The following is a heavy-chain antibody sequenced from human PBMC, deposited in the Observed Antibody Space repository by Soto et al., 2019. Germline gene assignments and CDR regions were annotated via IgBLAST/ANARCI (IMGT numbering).Heavy chain of an antibody. D-gene: IGHD3-9*01. CDR3: ARVGYDTLTWVIDY. CDR2: ITSGSTNT. V-gene: IGHV3-11*05. Sequence: QVQLVESGGGLVKPGGSLRLSCAASGFTVSDYYVSWIRQVPGKGLAWVAYITSGSTNTNYADYVKGRFTVSRDNAKNSLYLQMNSLRADDSAIYYCARVGYDTLTWVIDYWGQGTLVTVSS. CDR1: GFTVSDYY. J-gene: IGHJ4*02.